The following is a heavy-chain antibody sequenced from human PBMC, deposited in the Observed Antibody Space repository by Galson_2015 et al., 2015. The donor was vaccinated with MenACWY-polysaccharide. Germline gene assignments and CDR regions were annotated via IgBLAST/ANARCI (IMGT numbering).Heavy chain of an antibody. Sequence: SLRLSCAASGFMFSNSWMAGVRQAPGKGLEWVGNIKYDGSVKYYVDSVKGRFTISRDNAENSVYLQMNSLRAEDTAVYYCARDPEWGANDYWGQGTLVTVSS. D-gene: IGHD1-26*01. V-gene: IGHV3-7*01. CDR2: IKYDGSVK. CDR1: GFMFSNSW. J-gene: IGHJ4*02. CDR3: ARDPEWGANDY.